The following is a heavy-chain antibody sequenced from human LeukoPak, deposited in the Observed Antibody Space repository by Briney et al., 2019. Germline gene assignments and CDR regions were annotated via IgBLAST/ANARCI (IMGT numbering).Heavy chain of an antibody. CDR3: ARGYSYGYGDLDY. D-gene: IGHD5-18*01. Sequence: GGSLRLSCAASGFTVSSNYMSWVRQAPGKGLEWVSVIYSGGSTYYADSVKGRFTISRDNSKNTLYLQMNSLRAEDTAVYYCARGYSYGYGDLDYWGQGTLVTVSS. CDR2: IYSGGST. J-gene: IGHJ4*02. V-gene: IGHV3-66*01. CDR1: GFTVSSNY.